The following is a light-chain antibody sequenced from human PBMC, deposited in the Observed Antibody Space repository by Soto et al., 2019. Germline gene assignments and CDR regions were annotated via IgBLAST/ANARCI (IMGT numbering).Light chain of an antibody. Sequence: EIVLTQSPGTLSLSPGERATLSCRASQSVNYSYLAWYQQKPGQAPRLLIYDESSRATGIPDRFSGSGSGTDFTLTISRLEPEDFAVYYCQLYGSSPYTFGQGTKLEIK. V-gene: IGKV3-20*01. CDR1: QSVNYSY. CDR2: DES. CDR3: QLYGSSPYT. J-gene: IGKJ2*01.